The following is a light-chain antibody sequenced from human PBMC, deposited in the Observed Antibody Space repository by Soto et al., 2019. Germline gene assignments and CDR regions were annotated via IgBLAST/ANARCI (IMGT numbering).Light chain of an antibody. V-gene: IGKV3-20*01. Sequence: EGVLTQSPGTLSLSPGARATLSCRASQSVNDNHLACYQQKGGQAPRLLIYGASPRATGVPERFSGRGLGTAYSLIYHSVETEDFALYYCQLYGGSPPMGTFGPVTKVEI. CDR3: QLYGGSPPMGT. CDR2: GAS. CDR1: QSVNDNH. J-gene: IGKJ3*01.